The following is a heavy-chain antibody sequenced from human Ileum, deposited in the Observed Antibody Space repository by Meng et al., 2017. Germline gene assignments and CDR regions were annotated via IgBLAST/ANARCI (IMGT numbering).Heavy chain of an antibody. CDR3: ARDHWGSLDY. CDR1: GGSVSSAGYQ. CDR2: AST. V-gene: IGHV4-61*08. Sequence: HLKESGPGLVRPSVTLSLICTVSGGSVSSAGYQWGWIRQPPGKGLEWIGYASTNYNPSLKSRVTISLDTSKNQFSLKLSSVTAADTAVYYCARDHWGSLDYWGQGILVTVSS. D-gene: IGHD7-27*01. J-gene: IGHJ4*02.